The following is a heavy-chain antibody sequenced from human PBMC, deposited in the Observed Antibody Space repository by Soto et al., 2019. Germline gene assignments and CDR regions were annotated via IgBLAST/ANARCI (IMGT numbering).Heavy chain of an antibody. CDR3: ARRFVDARPYDTYGMDV. CDR2: IIPIFGTA. J-gene: IGHJ6*02. V-gene: IGHV1-69*13. Sequence: GASVKVSCKASGGTFSSYAISWVRQAPGQGLEWMGGIIPIFGTANYAQKFQGRVTITADESTSTAYMELSSLRSEDTAVYYCARRFVDARPYDTYGMDVWGQGTTVTVSS. D-gene: IGHD3-22*01. CDR1: GGTFSSYA.